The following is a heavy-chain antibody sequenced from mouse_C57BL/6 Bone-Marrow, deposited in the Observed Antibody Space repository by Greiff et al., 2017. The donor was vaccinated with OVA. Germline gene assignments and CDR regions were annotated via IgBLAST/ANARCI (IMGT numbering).Heavy chain of an antibody. CDR1: GYTFTSYG. CDR3: AFHYYGSPYWYFDV. CDR2: IYIGNGYT. V-gene: IGHV1-58*01. D-gene: IGHD1-1*01. Sequence: EVQVVESGAELVRPGSSVKMSCKTSGYTFTSYGINWVKQRPGQGLEWIGYIYIGNGYTEYNEKFKGKATLTSDTSSSTAYMQLSSLTSEDSAIYFCAFHYYGSPYWYFDVWGTGTTVTVSS. J-gene: IGHJ1*03.